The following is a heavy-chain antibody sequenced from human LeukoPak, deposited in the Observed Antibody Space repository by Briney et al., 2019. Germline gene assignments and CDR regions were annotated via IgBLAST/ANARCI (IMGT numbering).Heavy chain of an antibody. CDR1: GGSFSNYY. D-gene: IGHD6-13*01. V-gene: IGHV4-34*01. J-gene: IGHJ1*01. CDR2: INHSGST. Sequence: SETLSLTCAVYGGSFSNYYWSWIRQPPGKGLEWIGEINHSGSTNYNPSLKSRVTISADTSKNQFSLKLSSVTAADTAVYYCATTFSGYVSSWPEYFQHWGQGTLVTVSS. CDR3: ATTFSGYVSSWPEYFQH.